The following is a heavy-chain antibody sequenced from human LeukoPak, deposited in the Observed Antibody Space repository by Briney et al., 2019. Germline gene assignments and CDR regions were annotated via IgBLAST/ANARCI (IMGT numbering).Heavy chain of an antibody. Sequence: PGRSLRLSCAASGFTFSAYAMHWARQAPGKGLEWVALISNDGSNKNYAYSVKGRFTISRDNSKNTLWLEMTSLSVEDTAVYYCARALHRQGLIQLWSEERSTFDSWGQGTLVTVSP. D-gene: IGHD5-18*01. CDR2: ISNDGSNK. J-gene: IGHJ4*02. CDR3: ARALHRQGLIQLWSEERSTFDS. CDR1: GFTFSAYA. V-gene: IGHV3-30*03.